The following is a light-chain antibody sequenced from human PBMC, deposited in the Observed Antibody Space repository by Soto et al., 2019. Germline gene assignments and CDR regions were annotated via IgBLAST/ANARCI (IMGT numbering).Light chain of an antibody. CDR1: QGISSY. Sequence: AIRMTQSPSSLSASTXXXVXXTXRASQGISSYLAWYQQKPGKAPKLLIYAASTLQSGVPSRFSGSGSGTDFTLTISSLQPEDFATYYCQQSYSTPSITFGQGTRLEIK. CDR3: QQSYSTPSIT. J-gene: IGKJ5*01. CDR2: AAS. V-gene: IGKV1-8*01.